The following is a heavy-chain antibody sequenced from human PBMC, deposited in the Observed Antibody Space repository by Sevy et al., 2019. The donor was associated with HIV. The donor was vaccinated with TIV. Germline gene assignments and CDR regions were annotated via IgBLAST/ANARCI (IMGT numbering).Heavy chain of an antibody. V-gene: IGHV3-33*01. CDR3: AGDLEFYGYREYGPAFNPDY. D-gene: IGHD5-12*01. CDR2: IWFDGSKE. J-gene: IGHJ4*02. Sequence: GGSLRLSCAASGFSFSSYGMHWVRQAPGKGLEWLAVIWFDGSKEYYADSVKGRFTISGDIAKNTLYLQMNTLRAEDTDVYYWAGDLEFYGYREYGPAFNPDYWGRGTLVTVSS. CDR1: GFSFSSYG.